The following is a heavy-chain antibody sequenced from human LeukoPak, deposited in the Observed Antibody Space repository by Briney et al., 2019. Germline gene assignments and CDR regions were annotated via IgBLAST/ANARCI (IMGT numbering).Heavy chain of an antibody. Sequence: PGESLKISCKGSGCRFSNYWITWVRQMPGKGLEWMGIIYPTDSDTKYSPSFQGQVTISADKSITTAYLQWSSLQASDTAMYYCARQTATTTFDYWGQGTLVTVSS. CDR3: ARQTATTTFDY. V-gene: IGHV5-51*01. CDR1: GCRFSNYW. CDR2: IYPTDSDT. D-gene: IGHD1/OR15-1a*01. J-gene: IGHJ4*02.